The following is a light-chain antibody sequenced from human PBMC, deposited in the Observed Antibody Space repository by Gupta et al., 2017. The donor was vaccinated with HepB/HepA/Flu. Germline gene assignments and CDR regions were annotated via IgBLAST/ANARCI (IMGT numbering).Light chain of an antibody. V-gene: IGKV4-1*01. CDR3: QQFYSIPVT. CDR1: RSVLYPSNNKNH. Sequence: DIVMTQSPDSMAASVGGRATINCKSSRSVLYPSNNKNHLAWYQQKSGQPPKLLIYWASTRESGVPDRFSGSGSGTDFTLTISSLQAEDVAVYFCQQFYSIPVTFGGGTKVEIK. J-gene: IGKJ4*01. CDR2: WAS.